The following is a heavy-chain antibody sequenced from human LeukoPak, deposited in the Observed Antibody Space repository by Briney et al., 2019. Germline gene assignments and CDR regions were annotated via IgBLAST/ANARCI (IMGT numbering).Heavy chain of an antibody. J-gene: IGHJ6*03. Sequence: GGSLRLSCAASGFTFSSYWMSWVRQAPGKGLEWVANIKQDGSEEYYVDSVKGRFTISRDNAKNSLYLQMNSLRSEDTAVYYCASSGYCSSTSCHRQGNYYYMDVWGKGTTVTISS. CDR2: IKQDGSEE. CDR3: ASSGYCSSTSCHRQGNYYYMDV. D-gene: IGHD2-2*02. V-gene: IGHV3-7*03. CDR1: GFTFSSYW.